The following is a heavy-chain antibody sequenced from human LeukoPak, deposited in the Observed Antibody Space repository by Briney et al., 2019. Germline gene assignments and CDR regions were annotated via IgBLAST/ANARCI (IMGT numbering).Heavy chain of an antibody. V-gene: IGHV3-11*04. CDR3: ARESRQWLVLGGVDY. J-gene: IGHJ4*02. D-gene: IGHD6-19*01. CDR2: MSSSGSTI. Sequence: GGSLRLSCAASGFTVSNIYMSWVRQAPGKGLEWVSYMSSSGSTIYYADSVKGRFTISRDNAKNSLYLQMNSLRAEDTAVYYCARESRQWLVLGGVDYWGQGTLVTVSS. CDR1: GFTVSNIY.